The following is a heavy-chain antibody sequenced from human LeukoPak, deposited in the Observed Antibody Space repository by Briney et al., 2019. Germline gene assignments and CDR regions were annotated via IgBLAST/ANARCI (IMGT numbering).Heavy chain of an antibody. J-gene: IGHJ4*02. CDR3: ARTYYYGSGSRRRTYYFDY. D-gene: IGHD3-10*01. Sequence: SETLSLTCAVYGGSFSGYYWSWIRQPPGKGLEWIGEINHSGSTNYNPSLKSRVTISVDTSKNQLSLKLSSVTAADTAVYYCARTYYYGSGSRRRTYYFDYWGQGTLVTVSS. CDR1: GGSFSGYY. CDR2: INHSGST. V-gene: IGHV4-34*01.